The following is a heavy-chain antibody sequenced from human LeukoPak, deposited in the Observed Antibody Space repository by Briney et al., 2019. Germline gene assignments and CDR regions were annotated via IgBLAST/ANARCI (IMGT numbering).Heavy chain of an antibody. D-gene: IGHD2-15*01. V-gene: IGHV4-39*07. Sequence: SETLSLTCTVSGGSISSSSYYWGWIRQPPGKGLEWIGSIYYSGSTYYNPSLKSRVTISVDTSKNQFSLKLSSVPAADTAVYYCARDLPKYCSGGSCYSDWFDPWGQGTLVTVSS. CDR3: ARDLPKYCSGGSCYSDWFDP. CDR2: IYYSGST. J-gene: IGHJ5*02. CDR1: GGSISSSSYY.